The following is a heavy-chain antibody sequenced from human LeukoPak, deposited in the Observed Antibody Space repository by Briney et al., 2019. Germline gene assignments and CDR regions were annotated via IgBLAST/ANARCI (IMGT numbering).Heavy chain of an antibody. CDR3: ARVDYYDSSGYYPFDY. J-gene: IGHJ4*02. CDR2: ISAYNGNT. D-gene: IGHD3-22*01. V-gene: IGHV1-18*01. CDR1: GYTFTSYG. Sequence: ASVEVSCKASGYTFTSYGISWVRQAPGQGLEWMGWISAYNGNTNYAQKLQGRVTMTTDTSTSTAYMELRSLRSDDTAVYYCARVDYYDSSGYYPFDYWGQGTLVTVSS.